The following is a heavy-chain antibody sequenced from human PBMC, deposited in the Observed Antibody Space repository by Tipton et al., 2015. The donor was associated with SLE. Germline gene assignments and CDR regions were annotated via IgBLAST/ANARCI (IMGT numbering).Heavy chain of an antibody. D-gene: IGHD1-26*01. J-gene: IGHJ4*02. V-gene: IGHV3-30*04. CDR2: ISYDGSNK. CDR3: ARDPVGGSYYVEGGY. CDR1: GFTFSSYA. Sequence: SLRLSCAASGFTFSSYAMHWVRQAPGKGLEWVAVISYDGSNKYYADSVKGRFTISRDNSKNTPYLQMNSLRAEDTAVYYCARDPVGGSYYVEGGYWGQGTLVTVSS.